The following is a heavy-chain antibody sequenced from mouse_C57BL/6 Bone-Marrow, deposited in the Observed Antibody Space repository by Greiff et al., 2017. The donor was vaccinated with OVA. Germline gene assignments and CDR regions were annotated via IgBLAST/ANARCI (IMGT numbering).Heavy chain of an antibody. CDR3: AREGVFYGSSAYWYFDV. J-gene: IGHJ1*03. D-gene: IGHD1-1*01. Sequence: EVQLVESEGGLVQPGSSMKLSCTASGFTFSDYYMAWVRQVPEKGLEWVANITYDGSSTYYLDSLKSRFIISRDNAKNILYLQMSSLKSEDTATYYCAREGVFYGSSAYWYFDVWGTGTTVTVSS. V-gene: IGHV5-16*01. CDR1: GFTFSDYY. CDR2: ITYDGSST.